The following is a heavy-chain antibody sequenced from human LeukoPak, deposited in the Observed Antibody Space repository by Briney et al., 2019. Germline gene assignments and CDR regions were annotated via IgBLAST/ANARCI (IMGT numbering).Heavy chain of an antibody. V-gene: IGHV3-23*01. Sequence: GGSLRLSCTASGFTFSRYEMNWVRQAPGKGLEWVSAITGSGGSTYYADSVKGRFTISRDNSKNTLYLQMNSLSAEDTAVYYCARSLVPQWLNYWGQGTLVTVSS. CDR2: ITGSGGST. J-gene: IGHJ4*02. CDR1: GFTFSRYE. D-gene: IGHD6-19*01. CDR3: ARSLVPQWLNY.